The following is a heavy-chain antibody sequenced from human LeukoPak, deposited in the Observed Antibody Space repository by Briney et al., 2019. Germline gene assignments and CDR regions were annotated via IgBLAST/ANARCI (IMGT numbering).Heavy chain of an antibody. Sequence: SETLSLTCTVSGGSISSSSYYWGWIRQPPGKGLEWIGSIYYGGSTYYNPSLKSRVTISVDTSKNQFSLKLSSVTAADTAVYYCARQAYSDFWSGSNYAFDLWGQGTMVTVSS. J-gene: IGHJ3*01. CDR2: IYYGGST. D-gene: IGHD3-3*01. CDR1: GGSISSSSYY. CDR3: ARQAYSDFWSGSNYAFDL. V-gene: IGHV4-39*01.